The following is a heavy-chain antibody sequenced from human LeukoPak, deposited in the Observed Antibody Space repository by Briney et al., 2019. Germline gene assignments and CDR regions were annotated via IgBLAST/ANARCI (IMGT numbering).Heavy chain of an antibody. D-gene: IGHD6-19*01. V-gene: IGHV3-30*04. CDR3: VRGLGSSGWYYFDY. CDR1: GFTLSTYP. J-gene: IGHJ4*02. Sequence: PGTSLRLSCAASGFTLSTYPVHWVRQAPGKGLEWVAVISYDGSTMYYADSVKGRFTISRDNYKNTLYLQMNSLRAEDTAVYYCVRGLGSSGWYYFDYWALGTLVTVSS. CDR2: ISYDGSTM.